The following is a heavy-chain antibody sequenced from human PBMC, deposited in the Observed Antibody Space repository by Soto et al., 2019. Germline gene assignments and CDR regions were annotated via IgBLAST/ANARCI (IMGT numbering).Heavy chain of an antibody. CDR3: VRGPIVGATFNY. CDR1: GFTFSSYD. D-gene: IGHD1-26*01. J-gene: IGHJ4*02. Sequence: HPGGSLRLSCAASGFTFSSYDMNWVRQAPGKGLEWLSYISSSGDTKNYADSVQGRFTVSRDSAKNSLYLQMNSLRTEDTAVYYRVRGPIVGATFNYWGQGTLVTVSS. CDR2: ISSSGDTK. V-gene: IGHV3-48*03.